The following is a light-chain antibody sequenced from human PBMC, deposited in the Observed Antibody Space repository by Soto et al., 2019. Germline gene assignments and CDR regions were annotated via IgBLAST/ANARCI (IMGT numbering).Light chain of an antibody. CDR1: QSFSSN. CDR2: DIS. Sequence: EIVMTQSPATLSVSPGERATLSCRASQSFSSNLAWYQQKPGQAPRVLIYDISTRATGIPTRFSGSGSGTEFTLTISSLQSEDFAVYYCQQYNSWPLTFGGGTKVDI. V-gene: IGKV3D-15*01. J-gene: IGKJ4*01. CDR3: QQYNSWPLT.